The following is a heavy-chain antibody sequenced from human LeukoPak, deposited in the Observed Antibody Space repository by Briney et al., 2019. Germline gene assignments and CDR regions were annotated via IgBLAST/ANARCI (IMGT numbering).Heavy chain of an antibody. J-gene: IGHJ6*03. D-gene: IGHD6-19*01. V-gene: IGHV3-49*04. CDR2: IRSKAYGGTT. CDR1: GVTFGDYA. Sequence: GRSLRLSCTASGVTFGDYAMSWVRQAPGKGLEWVGFIRSKAYGGTTDYAASVKGRFTISTDDSKSIAYLQMYSLKTEDTAVYFCTRARSSGWSLYYYYMDVWGKGTTVTVSS. CDR3: TRARSSGWSLYYYYMDV.